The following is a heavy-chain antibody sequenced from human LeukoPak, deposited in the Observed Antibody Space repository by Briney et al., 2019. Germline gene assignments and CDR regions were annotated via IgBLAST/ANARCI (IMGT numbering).Heavy chain of an antibody. CDR1: GYTFTRYD. J-gene: IGHJ6*02. V-gene: IGHV1-8*01. Sequence: ASVKVSCKASGYTFTRYDINWVRQAPGQGLVWMGWMNPKTGNTDFAQSFQGRVTMTKNTSISTAYMELRSLRSEDTAIYYCGRDHQELDPGMAVWGQGTMVTVS. CDR3: GRDHQELDPGMAV. D-gene: IGHD3-10*01. CDR2: MNPKTGNT.